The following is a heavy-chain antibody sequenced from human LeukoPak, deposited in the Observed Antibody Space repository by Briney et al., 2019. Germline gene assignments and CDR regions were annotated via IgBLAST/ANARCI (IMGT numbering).Heavy chain of an antibody. Sequence: PGRSLRLSCAASGFTFSSYGMHWVRQAPGKGLEWVANIKQDGSEKYYVDSVKGRFTISRDNAKNSLYLQMNSLRAEDTAVYYCARDGYDYGDYVVDPGDYWGQGTLVTVSS. J-gene: IGHJ4*02. CDR3: ARDGYDYGDYVVDPGDY. CDR1: GFTFSSYG. V-gene: IGHV3-7*01. CDR2: IKQDGSEK. D-gene: IGHD4-17*01.